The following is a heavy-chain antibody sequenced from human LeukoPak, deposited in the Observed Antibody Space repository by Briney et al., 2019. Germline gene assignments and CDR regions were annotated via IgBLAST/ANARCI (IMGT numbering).Heavy chain of an antibody. V-gene: IGHV4-34*01. J-gene: IGHJ4*02. CDR2: INHSGST. Sequence: NPSETLSLTCAVYGGSFSGYYWSWVRQPPGKGLEWIGEINHSGSTNYNPSLKSRVTISVDTSKNQFSLKLSSVTAADTAVYYCARGVPWSSGWLDYWGQGTLVTASS. CDR3: ARGVPWSSGWLDY. CDR1: GGSFSGYY. D-gene: IGHD6-19*01.